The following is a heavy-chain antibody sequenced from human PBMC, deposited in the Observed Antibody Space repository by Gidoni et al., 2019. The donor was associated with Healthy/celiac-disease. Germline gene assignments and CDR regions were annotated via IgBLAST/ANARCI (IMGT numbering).Heavy chain of an antibody. J-gene: IGHJ6*02. D-gene: IGHD2-2*01. CDR3: ARWKVVPAAIFYYYYGMDV. Sequence: QVQLQQWGAGLLKPSETLSLTCAVYGGSFSGYYWSWIRQPPGKGLEWIGEINHSGSTNYHPSLKRRVTISVDTSKNQFPLKLSSVTAADTAVYYCARWKVVPAAIFYYYYGMDVWGQGTTVTVSS. V-gene: IGHV4-34*01. CDR1: GGSFSGYY. CDR2: INHSGST.